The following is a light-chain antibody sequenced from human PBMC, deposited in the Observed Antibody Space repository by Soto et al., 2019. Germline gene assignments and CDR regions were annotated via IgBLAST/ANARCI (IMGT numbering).Light chain of an antibody. CDR1: SSDVGGYNY. CDR3: SSYAGSNNVV. Sequence: QSVLTQPPSASGSPGQSVTISCTGTSSDVGGYNYVSWYQQHPGKAPTLRIYEVSKRPTGVPERFSDSKSVNTASPTVSGLQADNDADYYCSSYAGSNNVVVCGGTKLTVL. J-gene: IGLJ2*01. CDR2: EVS. V-gene: IGLV2-8*01.